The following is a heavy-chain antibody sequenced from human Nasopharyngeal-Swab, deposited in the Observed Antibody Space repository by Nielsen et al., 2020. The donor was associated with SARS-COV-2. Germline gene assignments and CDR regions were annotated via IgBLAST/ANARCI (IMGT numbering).Heavy chain of an antibody. CDR3: AKDWDIDYVWGSYRYHPLFDY. V-gene: IGHV3-48*01. J-gene: IGHJ4*02. D-gene: IGHD3-16*02. Sequence: VRQAPGKGLEWVSYISSSSSTIYYADSVKGRFTISRDNSKDTLYLQMNSLRAEDTAVYYCAKDWDIDYVWGSYRYHPLFDYWGQGTLVTVSS. CDR2: ISSSSSTI.